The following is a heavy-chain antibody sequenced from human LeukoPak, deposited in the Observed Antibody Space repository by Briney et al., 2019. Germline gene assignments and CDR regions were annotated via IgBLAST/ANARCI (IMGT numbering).Heavy chain of an antibody. Sequence: ASVTVSFKASVYTFTDYYMHWVQQAPGKGLEWMGRVDPEDGETIYAEKFQGRVTITADTSTDTAYMELSSLRSEDTAVYYCATAQMATIDYWGQGTLVTVSS. CDR3: ATAQMATIDY. CDR2: VDPEDGET. D-gene: IGHD5-24*01. CDR1: VYTFTDYY. J-gene: IGHJ4*02. V-gene: IGHV1-69-2*01.